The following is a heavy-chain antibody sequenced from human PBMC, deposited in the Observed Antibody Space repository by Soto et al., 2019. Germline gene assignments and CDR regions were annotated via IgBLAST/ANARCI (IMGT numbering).Heavy chain of an antibody. J-gene: IGHJ4*02. CDR2: IRFDGSNI. Sequence: QVQLVESGGGVVQPGRSLRLSCAVSEIIFSGYGMHWVRQAPGKGLEWVAVIRFDGSNIHYADSVKGRFTISRDNSKNTLYLQMDSPRAEDTAVYYCVRDGVGGTVFFGYLDYWGQGALVTVSS. CDR3: VRDGVGGTVFFGYLDY. CDR1: EIIFSGYG. D-gene: IGHD1-26*01. V-gene: IGHV3-33*01.